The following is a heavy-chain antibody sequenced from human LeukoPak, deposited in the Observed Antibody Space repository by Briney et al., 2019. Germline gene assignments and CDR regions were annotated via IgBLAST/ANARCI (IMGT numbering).Heavy chain of an antibody. Sequence: GPSLRPSCSASGFTLTSYALSRGRQAPRKGLEWVSAISASGGSTYYAETVKGRFTISRDNSKNTLYLQMNSLRAEDTAVYYCAKALVAAAGTSLNYYYYGMDVWGQGTTVTVSS. CDR2: ISASGGST. CDR1: GFTLTSYA. D-gene: IGHD6-13*01. CDR3: AKALVAAAGTSLNYYYYGMDV. J-gene: IGHJ6*02. V-gene: IGHV3-23*01.